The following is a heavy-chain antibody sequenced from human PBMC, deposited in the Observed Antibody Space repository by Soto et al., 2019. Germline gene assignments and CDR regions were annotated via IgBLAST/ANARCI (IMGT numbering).Heavy chain of an antibody. CDR2: ISSSGSTV. CDR3: ASDYYCSGGSCYDNFDY. D-gene: IGHD2-15*01. J-gene: IGHJ4*02. V-gene: IGHV3-11*01. CDR1: GFTFSDYY. Sequence: QVQLVESGGGLVKPGGSLRLSCAASGFTFSDYYMSWIRQAPGKVLEWVSYISSSGSTVYYSDSVKGRFTISRDNATNSLYLQMNSLRAEDTAVYYCASDYYCSGGSCYDNFDYWGQGTLVTVSS.